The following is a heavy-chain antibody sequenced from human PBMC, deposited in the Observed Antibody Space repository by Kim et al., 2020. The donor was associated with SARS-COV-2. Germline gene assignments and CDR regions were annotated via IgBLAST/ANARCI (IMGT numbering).Heavy chain of an antibody. J-gene: IGHJ6*02. V-gene: IGHV3-13*01. Sequence: GSVRGRFTIYRENAKNSLFFQMNNLSAGDTAVYYCARGGDYYYYGMDVWGQGTTVTVSS. CDR3: ARGGDYYYYGMDV.